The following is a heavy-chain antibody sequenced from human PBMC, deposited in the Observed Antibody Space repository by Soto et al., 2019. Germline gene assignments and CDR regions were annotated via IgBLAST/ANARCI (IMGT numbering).Heavy chain of an antibody. D-gene: IGHD3-10*01. V-gene: IGHV4-4*07. J-gene: IGHJ4*02. CDR1: GGSISSYY. CDR2: IYTSGST. CDR3: ARDLKFGQADY. Sequence: SETLSLTCTVSGGSISSYYWTWIRQPSGKGLEWIGRIYTSGSTNYNPSLKSRVTMSVDTSKNQFSLRLSSVTAADTAVYYCARDLKFGQADYWGQGSQVTVSS.